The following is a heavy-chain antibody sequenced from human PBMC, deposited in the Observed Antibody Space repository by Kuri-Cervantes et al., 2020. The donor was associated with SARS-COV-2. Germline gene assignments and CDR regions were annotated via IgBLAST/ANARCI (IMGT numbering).Heavy chain of an antibody. CDR1: RFTLSSYW. V-gene: IGHV4-59*08. J-gene: IGHJ6*02. Sequence: GSLRLSCAACRFTLSSYWMSWIRQPPGKGLEWIGYIYYSGRTNYNPSLKSRVTISVDTSKNQFTLKLSSVTAAYTAVYYCACQSYYDFWSGYSNYYGMDDWGQGTTVTVSS. D-gene: IGHD3-3*01. CDR2: IYYSGRT. CDR3: ACQSYYDFWSGYSNYYGMDD.